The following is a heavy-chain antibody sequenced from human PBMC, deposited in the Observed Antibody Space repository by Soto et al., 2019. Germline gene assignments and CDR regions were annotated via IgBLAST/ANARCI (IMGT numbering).Heavy chain of an antibody. Sequence: QVQLQESGPGLVKPSGPLSLTCAVSGGSISSTTWWTWVRQPPGKGLEWIGEIYHSGSTSYSPSLRSRVTISVDKSKNQFTLKVSSVTAADTAVYFCTRRDVTLTGFDYWGQGTLVTVSS. V-gene: IGHV4-4*02. CDR2: IYHSGST. J-gene: IGHJ4*02. CDR1: GGSISSTTW. CDR3: TRRDVTLTGFDY. D-gene: IGHD2-21*02.